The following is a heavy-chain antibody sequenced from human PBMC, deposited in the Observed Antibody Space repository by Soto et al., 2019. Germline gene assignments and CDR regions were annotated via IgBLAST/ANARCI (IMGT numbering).Heavy chain of an antibody. J-gene: IGHJ4*02. CDR2: IGGGTEAT. CDR3: VRYEPFDY. D-gene: IGHD3-3*01. CDR1: GFTLSPYS. V-gene: IGHV3-48*01. Sequence: GGSLRLSCAASGFTLSPYSVHWVRQAPGKGLEWVACIGGGTEATCYADSVKGRFAISRDNARNTLYLQMNSLRAEDTAVYYCVRYEPFDYPGQGILGTGSS.